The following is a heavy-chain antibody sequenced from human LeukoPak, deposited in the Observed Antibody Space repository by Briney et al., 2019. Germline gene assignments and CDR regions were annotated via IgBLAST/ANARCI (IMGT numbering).Heavy chain of an antibody. Sequence: SETLCLTCTVSGGSISSSSYYWGWIRQPPGKGLEWIGSIYYSGSTYYNPSLKSRVTISVDTSKNQFSLKLSSVTAADAAVYYCASRFWSGYHAYWGQGTLVTVSS. CDR2: IYYSGST. CDR1: GGSISSSSYY. J-gene: IGHJ4*02. CDR3: ASRFWSGYHAY. D-gene: IGHD3-3*01. V-gene: IGHV4-39*01.